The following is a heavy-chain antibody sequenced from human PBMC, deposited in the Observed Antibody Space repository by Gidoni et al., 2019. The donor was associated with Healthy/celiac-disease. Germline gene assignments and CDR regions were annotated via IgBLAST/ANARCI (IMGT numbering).Heavy chain of an antibody. J-gene: IGHJ4*02. CDR1: GRSFSGYY. V-gene: IGHV4-34*01. CDR3: ARAGLSQWLVTYGPREPVFDY. CDR2: INHSGST. Sequence: QVQLQQWGAGLSKPSETLTLTCAVYGRSFSGYYWSWIRQPPGKGLEWIGEINHSGSTNYNPSLKSRVTISVDTSKTQFSLKLSSVTAADTAVYYCARAGLSQWLVTYGPREPVFDYWGQGTLVTVSS. D-gene: IGHD6-19*01.